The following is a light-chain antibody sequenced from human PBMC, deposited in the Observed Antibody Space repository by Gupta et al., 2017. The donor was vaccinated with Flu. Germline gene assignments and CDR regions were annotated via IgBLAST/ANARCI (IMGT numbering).Light chain of an antibody. CDR1: VRRG. J-gene: IGLJ2*01. CDR3: QVWDNDSDHVI. V-gene: IGLV3-21*02. Sequence: VRRGVHWYQQRPGQVPVLVVYADRERPSGIPERFSGSNSGNTATLIISSVEAGDEADYYCQVWDNDSDHVIFGGGTKLSVL. CDR2: ADR.